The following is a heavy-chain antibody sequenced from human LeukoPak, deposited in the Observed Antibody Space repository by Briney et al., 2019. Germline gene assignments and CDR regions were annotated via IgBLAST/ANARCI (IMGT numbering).Heavy chain of an antibody. CDR2: IYYSGST. V-gene: IGHV4-39*01. J-gene: IGHJ4*02. CDR1: GGSISSSSYY. Sequence: SETLSLTCTVSGGSISSSSYYWGWIRQPPGKGLEWIGSIYYSGSTYYNPSLKSRVTISVDTSKNQFSLKLSSVTAADTAVYYCARPFWGPRSQTYYFDYWGQGTLVTVSS. D-gene: IGHD7-27*01. CDR3: ARPFWGPRSQTYYFDY.